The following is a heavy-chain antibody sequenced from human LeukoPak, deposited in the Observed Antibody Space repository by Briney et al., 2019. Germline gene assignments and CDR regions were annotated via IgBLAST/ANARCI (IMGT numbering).Heavy chain of an antibody. CDR3: ARDPTTYYDI. D-gene: IGHD3-9*01. CDR1: GFTFSSYW. J-gene: IGHJ4*02. V-gene: IGHV3-74*01. Sequence: PGGSLRLSCAASGFTFSSYWMHWVRQAPGKGLVGVSRINSDGSSTSYADSEKGRFTISRDNAKNTLYLQMNSLRAEDTAVYYCARDPTTYYDIWGQGTLVIVSS. CDR2: INSDGSST.